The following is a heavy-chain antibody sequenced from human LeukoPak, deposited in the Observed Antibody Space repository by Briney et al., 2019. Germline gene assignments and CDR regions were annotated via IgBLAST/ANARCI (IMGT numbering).Heavy chain of an antibody. CDR1: RFTFSSYG. CDR2: IWYDGSNK. Sequence: GGSLRLSCAASRFTFSSYGMHWVRQAPGKGLEWVAVIWYDGSNKYYADSVKGRFTISRDNSKNTLYLQMNSLRAEDTAVYYCARGGGSYDSSGYYYAWYWGQGTLVTVSS. V-gene: IGHV3-33*08. J-gene: IGHJ4*02. CDR3: ARGGGSYDSSGYYYAWY. D-gene: IGHD3-22*01.